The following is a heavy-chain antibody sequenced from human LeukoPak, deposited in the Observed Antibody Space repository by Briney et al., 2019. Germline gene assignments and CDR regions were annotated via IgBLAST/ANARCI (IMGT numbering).Heavy chain of an antibody. V-gene: IGHV3-23*01. CDR2: ITGSGGNT. Sequence: GGSLRLSCAAYGFTFSNYAMSWVRQAPGKGLEWVSAITGSGGNTYYADSVKGRFTISRDNSKNTVFLQMNSLRAEHTAVYYCAKWGDYDVLTGYYVSDYWGQGTLVTVSS. CDR3: AKWGDYDVLTGYYVSDY. CDR1: GFTFSNYA. D-gene: IGHD3-9*01. J-gene: IGHJ4*02.